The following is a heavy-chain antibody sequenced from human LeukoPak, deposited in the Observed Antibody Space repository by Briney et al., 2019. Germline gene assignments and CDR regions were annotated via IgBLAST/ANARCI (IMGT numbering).Heavy chain of an antibody. D-gene: IGHD3-10*01. CDR3: ARQSDYGSGSYSY. Sequence: SETLSLTCTVSGGSISSYYWSWIRPPPGKGLEWIGYIYYSGSTNYNPSLKSRVTISADTSKNQFSLKLSSVTAADTAVYYCARQSDYGSGSYSYWGQGTLVTVSS. J-gene: IGHJ4*02. CDR1: GGSISSYY. V-gene: IGHV4-59*08. CDR2: IYYSGST.